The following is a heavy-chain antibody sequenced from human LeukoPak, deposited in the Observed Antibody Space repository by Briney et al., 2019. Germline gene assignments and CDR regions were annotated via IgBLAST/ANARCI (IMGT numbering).Heavy chain of an antibody. J-gene: IGHJ4*02. CDR2: ISGSGGTT. CDR3: AREWLIVSSGWYFFDY. D-gene: IGHD6-19*01. V-gene: IGHV3-23*01. CDR1: GFTFNSYA. Sequence: GGSLRLSCAASGFTFNSYAMNWVRQAPGKGLEWVSGISGSGGTTYYADSVKGRFTISRDNSKNTLYLQMNSLRAEDTAVYYCAREWLIVSSGWYFFDYWGQGTLVTVSS.